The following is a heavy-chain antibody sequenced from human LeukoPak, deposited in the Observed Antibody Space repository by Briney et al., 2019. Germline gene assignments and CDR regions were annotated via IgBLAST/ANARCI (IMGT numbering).Heavy chain of an antibody. J-gene: IGHJ6*03. CDR1: GGSISSSSYY. CDR3: AGGVTTLRYYMDV. Sequence: SETLSLTCTVSGGSISSSSYYWGWIRQPPGKGLEWIGSIYYSGSTYYNPSLKSRVTISVDTSKNQFSLKLSSVTAADTAVYYCAGGVTTLRYYMDVWGKGTTVTVSS. V-gene: IGHV4-39*07. CDR2: IYYSGST. D-gene: IGHD1-14*01.